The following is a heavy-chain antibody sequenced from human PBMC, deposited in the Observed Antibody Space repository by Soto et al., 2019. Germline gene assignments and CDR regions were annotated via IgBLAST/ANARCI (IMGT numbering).Heavy chain of an antibody. CDR3: ARGVRGIVGATEFDP. CDR1: GFTFSSYA. Sequence: QVQLVESGGGVVQPGRSLRLSCAASGFTFSSYAMHWVRQAPGKGLEWVAVISYDGSNKYYADSVKGRFTISRDNSKNTLYLQMNSLRAEDTAVYYCARGVRGIVGATEFDPWGQGTLVTVSS. CDR2: ISYDGSNK. V-gene: IGHV3-30-3*01. J-gene: IGHJ5*02. D-gene: IGHD1-26*01.